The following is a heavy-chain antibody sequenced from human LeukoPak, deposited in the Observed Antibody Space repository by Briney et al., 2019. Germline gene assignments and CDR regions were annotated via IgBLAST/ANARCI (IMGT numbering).Heavy chain of an antibody. V-gene: IGHV4-59*08. CDR3: ARHFWRRNAFDI. J-gene: IGHJ3*02. Sequence: SETLSLTCTVSGGSISSYYWSWIRQPPGKGLEWIGYIYYSGSTNYNPSLKSRVTISVDTSKNQFSLKLSSVTAADTAVYYCARHFWRRNAFDIWGQGTMVTVSS. D-gene: IGHD3-3*01. CDR1: GGSISSYY. CDR2: IYYSGST.